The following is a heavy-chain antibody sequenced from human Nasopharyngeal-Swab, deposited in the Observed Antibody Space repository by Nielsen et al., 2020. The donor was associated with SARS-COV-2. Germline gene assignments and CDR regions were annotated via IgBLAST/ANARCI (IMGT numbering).Heavy chain of an antibody. CDR1: GFTFSAYA. D-gene: IGHD3-16*01. Sequence: GESLKISCAVSGFTFSAYALSWVRQAPGKGLEWVSGISVSGGNTYYADSVAGRFTISRDNSNSRLFLQINSLRAEDTAVYYCARASWGLSVFDRWGQGTLDTVSS. CDR3: ARASWGLSVFDR. CDR2: ISVSGGNT. V-gene: IGHV3-23*01. J-gene: IGHJ4*02.